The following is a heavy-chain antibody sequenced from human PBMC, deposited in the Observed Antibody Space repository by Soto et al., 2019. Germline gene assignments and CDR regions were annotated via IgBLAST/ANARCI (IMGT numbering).Heavy chain of an antibody. CDR1: GGTFGSYA. D-gene: IGHD2-15*01. CDR2: IIPIFGTA. CDR3: ARPSGYCSGGSCYLPMGY. Sequence: ASVKVSCKASGGTFGSYAISWVRQAPGQGLEWMGGIIPIFGTANYAQKFQGRVTITADESTSTAYMELSSLRSEDTAVYYCARPSGYCSGGSCYLPMGYWGQGTLVTVSS. V-gene: IGHV1-69*13. J-gene: IGHJ4*02.